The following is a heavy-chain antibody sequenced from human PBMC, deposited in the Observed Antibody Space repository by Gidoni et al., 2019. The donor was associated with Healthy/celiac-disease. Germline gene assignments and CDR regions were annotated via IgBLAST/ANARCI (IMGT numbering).Heavy chain of an antibody. CDR2: INHSGNT. CDR3: ARGGYSKLDY. J-gene: IGHJ4*02. V-gene: IGHV4-34*01. CDR1: GGSFSGYS. D-gene: IGHD5-18*01. Sequence: QVQLQQWGAGLLKPSETLSLTCAVSGGSFSGYSWSWIRQPPGKGLEWIGEINHSGNTNYNPSLKSRVTISVDTSKTQFSLKLSSVTAADTAVYYCARGGYSKLDYWGQGTLVTVSS.